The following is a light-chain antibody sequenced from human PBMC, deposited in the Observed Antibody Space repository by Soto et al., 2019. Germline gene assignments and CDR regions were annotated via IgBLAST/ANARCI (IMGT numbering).Light chain of an antibody. V-gene: IGLV1-44*01. Sequence: QSVLTQPPSASGTPGQTVTISCSGGRSNIGSNTVNWYQQLPGTAHKLLIYGNNQRPSGVPDRFSGLRSGTSASLAISGLRSEDEADYYCAIWDDSLNGFYVFGVGTKLTVL. CDR1: RSNIGSNT. CDR2: GNN. CDR3: AIWDDSLNGFYV. J-gene: IGLJ1*01.